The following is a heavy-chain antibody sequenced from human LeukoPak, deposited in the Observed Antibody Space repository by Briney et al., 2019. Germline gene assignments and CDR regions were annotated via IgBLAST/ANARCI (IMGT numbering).Heavy chain of an antibody. Sequence: PVKVSCKASGGTFSSYAISWVRQAPGQGLEWMGGIIPIFGTANYAQKFQGRVTITADESTSTAYMELSSLRSEDTAVYYCARGLYNWNYVVDYWGQGTLVTVSS. CDR2: IIPIFGTA. D-gene: IGHD1-7*01. CDR3: ARGLYNWNYVVDY. V-gene: IGHV1-69*13. CDR1: GGTFSSYA. J-gene: IGHJ4*02.